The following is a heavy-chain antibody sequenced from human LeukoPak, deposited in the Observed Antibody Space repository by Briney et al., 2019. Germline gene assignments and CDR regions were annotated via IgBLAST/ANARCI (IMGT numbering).Heavy chain of an antibody. V-gene: IGHV3-7*01. Sequence: LXLXXXXSGFXXXDYWMSWVRQAPGKGPEWVANINPAGSQQYSVDSLKGRSTVSRDNAKKSFYLQMNYLRAEDTAVYYCVKWGPYCSTHYCPALESWGQGTLVTVSS. CDR2: INPAGSQQ. CDR3: VKWGPYCSTHYCPALES. J-gene: IGHJ4*02. CDR1: GFXXXDYW. D-gene: IGHD4-11*01.